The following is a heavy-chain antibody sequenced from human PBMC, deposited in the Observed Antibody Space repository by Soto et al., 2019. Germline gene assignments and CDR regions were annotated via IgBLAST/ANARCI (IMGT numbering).Heavy chain of an antibody. J-gene: IGHJ4*02. CDR2: IYYSGST. V-gene: IGHV4-39*01. D-gene: IGHD6-13*01. CDR1: GGSISSSSYY. CDR3: ARRDRYSRHFDY. Sequence: QLQLQESGPGLVKPSETLSLTCTVSGGSISSSSYYWGWIRQPPGKGLEWIGSIYYSGSTYYNPSLKSRVTISLDTSQNPFSLKLSSVTAADTAVYYCARRDRYSRHFDYWGQGTLVTVSS.